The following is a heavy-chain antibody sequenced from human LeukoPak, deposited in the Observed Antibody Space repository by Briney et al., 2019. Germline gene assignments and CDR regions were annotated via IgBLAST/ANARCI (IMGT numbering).Heavy chain of an antibody. CDR2: IKQDGSEE. V-gene: IGHV3-7*05. CDR1: GFTFSNYW. J-gene: IGHJ6*02. D-gene: IGHD6-6*01. Sequence: GGSLRLSCAASGFTFSNYWMSWVRQAPGKGLEWVANIKQDGSEEVYVDSLKGRFTISRDNAKNSLFLQMNTLRAEDTAVYYCARDPYSSTWSSGMDVWGQGTTVTVSS. CDR3: ARDPYSSTWSSGMDV.